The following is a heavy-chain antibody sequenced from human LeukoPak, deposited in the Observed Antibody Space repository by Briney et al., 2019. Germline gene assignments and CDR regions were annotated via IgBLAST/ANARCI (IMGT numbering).Heavy chain of an antibody. J-gene: IGHJ4*02. CDR2: ISAYNRNT. CDR1: GGTFSSYA. D-gene: IGHD3-10*01. Sequence: ASVKVSCKASGGTFSSYAISWVRQAHGQGLEWLGWISAYNRNTNYAEKVQGRVSMTTDTSTSTAYMELRSLRSDDTAVYYCARAQYLFSMVRGGNFDYWGRGTPVTVSS. V-gene: IGHV1-18*01. CDR3: ARAQYLFSMVRGGNFDY.